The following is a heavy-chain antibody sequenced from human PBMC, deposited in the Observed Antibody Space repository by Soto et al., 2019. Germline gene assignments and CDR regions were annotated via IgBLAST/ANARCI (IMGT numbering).Heavy chain of an antibody. CDR2: ISGNGATT. CDR1: GVAFSFYS. V-gene: IGHV3-23*01. Sequence: GGSLRLSCEVSGVAFSFYSMSWVRQAPGKGLELVASISGNGATTYYAASGKGRFTFSRDNSKNTVHLQMNSLRGEDTAVYYCAKDRGGFTSGWEFFDFWGQGTLVTVSS. D-gene: IGHD6-19*01. J-gene: IGHJ4*02. CDR3: AKDRGGFTSGWEFFDF.